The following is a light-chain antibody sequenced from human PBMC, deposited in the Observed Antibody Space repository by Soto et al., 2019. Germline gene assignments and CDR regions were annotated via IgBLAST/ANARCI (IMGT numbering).Light chain of an antibody. V-gene: IGKV1-39*01. J-gene: IGKJ1*01. CDR3: QQSYSTPPWT. CDR1: PAIASF. Sequence: IQLTQSPSSLSASVGDRVTITCRATPAIASFLAWYQQKPGTAPKLLIYGATTLQSGVPSRFSGSGSGTDFTLTISGLQREDFATYYCQQSYSTPPWTFGQGTKVDIK. CDR2: GAT.